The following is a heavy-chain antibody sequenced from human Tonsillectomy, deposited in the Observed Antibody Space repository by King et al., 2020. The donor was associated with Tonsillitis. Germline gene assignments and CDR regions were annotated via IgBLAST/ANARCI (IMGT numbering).Heavy chain of an antibody. Sequence: QLQESGPGLVKPSQTLPLTCTVSGGFISSGGYSWRWIRQHPGKGLEWIGYIYDSGSTYYNPSLESRVTISVDTSKNQFSLKLSSVTAADTAVYYCSRDRLGYCSGSSCYSGFDYWGQGTLVTVSS. V-gene: IGHV4-31*03. CDR1: GGFISSGGYS. CDR3: SRDRLGYCSGSSCYSGFDY. CDR2: IYDSGST. J-gene: IGHJ4*02. D-gene: IGHD2-15*01.